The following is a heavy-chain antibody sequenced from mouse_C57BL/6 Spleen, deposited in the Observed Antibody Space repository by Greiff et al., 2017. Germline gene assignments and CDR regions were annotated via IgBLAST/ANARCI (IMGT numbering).Heavy chain of an antibody. CDR1: GFTFSSYA. CDR2: ISDGGSYT. Sequence: EVKLMESGGGLVKPGGSLKLSCAASGFTFSSYAMSWVRQTPEKRLEWVATISDGGSYTYYPDNVKGRFTISRDNAKNNLYLQMSQLKSEDTAMYYCARDGSSLYYYAMDYWGQGTSVTVSS. D-gene: IGHD1-1*01. CDR3: ARDGSSLYYYAMDY. J-gene: IGHJ4*01. V-gene: IGHV5-4*01.